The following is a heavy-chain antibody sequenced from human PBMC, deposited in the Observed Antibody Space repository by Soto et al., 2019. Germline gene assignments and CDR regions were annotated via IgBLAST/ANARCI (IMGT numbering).Heavy chain of an antibody. CDR2: ITGSGDAT. J-gene: IGHJ6*02. CDR3: AKGRSYYYYYGVDV. CDR1: GFTFSSYA. V-gene: IGHV3-23*01. Sequence: GGSLRLSCAASGFTFSSYAMNWVRQAPGKGLEWVSVITGSGDATYYADSVKGRFTISRDNSKNTLYVQMNSLRAEDTAVYYCAKGRSYYYYYGVDVWGQGTTVTVSS.